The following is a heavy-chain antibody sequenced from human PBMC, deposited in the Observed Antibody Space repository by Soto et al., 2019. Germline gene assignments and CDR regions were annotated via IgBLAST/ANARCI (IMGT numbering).Heavy chain of an antibody. D-gene: IGHD3-10*01. CDR2: LYSGST. J-gene: IGHJ4*02. CDR3: ARRGSGHTFDY. CDR1: GASITRGGFH. V-gene: IGHV4-39*02. Sequence: QLQLQESGPGLVKPSETLSLTCAVTGASITRGGFHWGWIRQSPGQGLEWIGSLYSGSTYYNPSLKSRVTISADTSTNDFSLRLTSVTAADTAVYYCARRGSGHTFDYWGQGTLVTVSS.